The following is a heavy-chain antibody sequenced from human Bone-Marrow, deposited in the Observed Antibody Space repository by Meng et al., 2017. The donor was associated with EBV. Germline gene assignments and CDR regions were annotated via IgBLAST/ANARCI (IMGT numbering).Heavy chain of an antibody. CDR1: GVSLRTSGMG. CDR3: AHRRSDSGWFGY. D-gene: IGHD6-19*01. V-gene: IGHV2-5*02. CDR2: IYWDDET. Sequence: NPPQPLPLPVPFPGVSLRTSGMGVAWNHQPPGKALEWLALIYWDDETRYSPALKNRLTVTKDSSKNQVVFRMANLDPADTATYYCAHRRSDSGWFGYWGQGTLVTVSS. J-gene: IGHJ4*02.